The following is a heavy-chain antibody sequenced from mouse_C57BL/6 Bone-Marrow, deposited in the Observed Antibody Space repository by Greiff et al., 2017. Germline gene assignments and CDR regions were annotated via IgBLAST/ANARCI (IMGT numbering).Heavy chain of an antibody. J-gene: IGHJ3*01. CDR1: GYTFTNYW. CDR3: ARWDGYYAWFAY. D-gene: IGHD2-3*01. Sequence: VKVVESGAELVRPGTSVKMSCKASGYTFTNYWIGWAKQRPGHGLEWIGDIYPGGGYTNYNEKFKGKATLTADKSSSTAYMQFSSLTSEDSAIYYCARWDGYYAWFAYWGQGTLVTVSA. CDR2: IYPGGGYT. V-gene: IGHV1-63*01.